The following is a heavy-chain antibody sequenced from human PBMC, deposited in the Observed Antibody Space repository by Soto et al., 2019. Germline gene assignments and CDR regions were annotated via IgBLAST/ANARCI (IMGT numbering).Heavy chain of an antibody. J-gene: IGHJ3*02. Sequence: QVQLQESGPGLVKPSETLSLTCTVSGGSISSYYWSWIRQPPGKGLEWIGYIYYSGSTNYNPSLRSRVTISVDTSNNQFSLKLSSVTAADTAVYYCARQWGTDAFDIWGQGTMVTVSS. V-gene: IGHV4-59*08. CDR3: ARQWGTDAFDI. CDR1: GGSISSYY. D-gene: IGHD1-1*01. CDR2: IYYSGST.